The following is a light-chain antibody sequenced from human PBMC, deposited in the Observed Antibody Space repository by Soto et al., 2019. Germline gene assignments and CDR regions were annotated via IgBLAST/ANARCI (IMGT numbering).Light chain of an antibody. J-gene: IGKJ1*01. V-gene: IGKV1-9*01. CDR1: PAIATF. CDR2: GAS. CDR3: QQLNGSPWT. Sequence: IQLTHSPSSLSASVGDRVTITCRASPAIATFLAWYQQKPGTAPKLLIYGASTLQSGVPSRFSGSRSGTDYTLTIGSLQPEDFATYYCQQLNGSPWTFGQGTKVDIK.